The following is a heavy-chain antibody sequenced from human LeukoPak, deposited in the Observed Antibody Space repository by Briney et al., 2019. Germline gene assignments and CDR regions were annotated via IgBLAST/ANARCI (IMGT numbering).Heavy chain of an antibody. CDR1: GGSISSSNW. CDR3: ARQGDSGWYYFDY. V-gene: IGHV4-4*02. Sequence: SGTLSLTCAVSGGSISSSNWWSWVRQPPGKGLEWIGEIYHSGSTNYNPSLKSRVTISVDKSKNQFSLKLTSVTAADTAAYYCARQGDSGWYYFDYWGQGTLVTVSS. J-gene: IGHJ4*02. CDR2: IYHSGST. D-gene: IGHD6-19*01.